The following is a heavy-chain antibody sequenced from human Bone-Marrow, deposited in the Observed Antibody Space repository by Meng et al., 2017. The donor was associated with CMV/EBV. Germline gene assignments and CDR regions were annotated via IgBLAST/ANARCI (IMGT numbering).Heavy chain of an antibody. CDR1: GVSFSGYY. V-gene: IGHV4-34*01. J-gene: IGHJ2*01. D-gene: IGHD2-21*01. Sequence: SQTLSLTCAVYGVSFSGYYWSWIRQPPGKGLEWIGEINHSGSTNYNPSLKSRVTISVDTTKNQFSLKMSSVTAADTAVYYCARERGGGVSHSNRLYWYFDLWGRATLVTVSS. CDR3: ARERGGGVSHSNRLYWYFDL. CDR2: INHSGST.